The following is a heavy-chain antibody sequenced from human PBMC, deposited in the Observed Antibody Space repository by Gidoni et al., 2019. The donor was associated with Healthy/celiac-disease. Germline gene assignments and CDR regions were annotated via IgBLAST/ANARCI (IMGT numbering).Heavy chain of an antibody. J-gene: IGHJ4*02. V-gene: IGHV3-48*01. CDR2: ISSSSSTI. CDR3: AREDLFVGSYEMRY. D-gene: IGHD1-26*01. CDR1: GFTFSSYS. Sequence: EVQLVESGGGLVQPGGSLRLSCAASGFTFSSYSMNWVRQAPGKGLEWVSYISSSSSTIYYADSVKGRFTISRDNAKNSLYLQMNSLRAEDTAVYYCAREDLFVGSYEMRYWGQGTLVTVSS.